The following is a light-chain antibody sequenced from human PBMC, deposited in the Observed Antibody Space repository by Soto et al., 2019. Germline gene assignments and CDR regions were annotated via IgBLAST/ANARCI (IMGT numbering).Light chain of an antibody. V-gene: IGKV1-5*03. J-gene: IGKJ5*01. CDR3: QQYKSYSLIT. CDR1: QNIEKW. Sequence: DIQMTQSPSTLSASVGDRVTITCRASQNIEKWLAWYQQKPGKAPKLLIYKASTLESGVPSRFSGSASESQFTLTITGLQPDDFATYYCQQYKSYSLITFGQGTRLEIK. CDR2: KAS.